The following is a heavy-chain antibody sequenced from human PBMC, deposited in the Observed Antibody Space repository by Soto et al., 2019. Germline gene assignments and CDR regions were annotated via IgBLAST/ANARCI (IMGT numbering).Heavy chain of an antibody. CDR3: ARFVDTAMVSGGAKAFDY. CDR1: GGSISSGGYY. Sequence: QVQLQESGPGLVKPSQTLSLTCTVSGGSISSGGYYWSWIRQHPGKGLEWIGYIYYSGSTYYNPSHKRRVTISVDTSKNQFSLKLSSVTAADTAVYYCARFVDTAMVSGGAKAFDYLGQGTLVTVSS. J-gene: IGHJ4*02. D-gene: IGHD5-18*01. CDR2: IYYSGST. V-gene: IGHV4-31*03.